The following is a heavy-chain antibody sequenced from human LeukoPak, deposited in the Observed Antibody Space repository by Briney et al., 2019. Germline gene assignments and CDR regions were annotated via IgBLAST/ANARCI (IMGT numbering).Heavy chain of an antibody. V-gene: IGHV1-18*04. Sequence: ASVKVSCKASGYTFTRYGISWVRQAPGQVLEWMGWISAYNGNTNYAQKLQGRGTMTTDTSTSTAYMELRSLRSDDTAVYYCARSSMVSRLDYWGQGTLVTVSS. J-gene: IGHJ4*02. CDR2: ISAYNGNT. CDR3: ARSSMVSRLDY. CDR1: GYTFTRYG. D-gene: IGHD2-8*01.